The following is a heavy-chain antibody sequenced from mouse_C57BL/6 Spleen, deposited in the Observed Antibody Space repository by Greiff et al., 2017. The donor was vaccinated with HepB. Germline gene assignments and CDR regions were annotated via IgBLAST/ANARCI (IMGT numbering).Heavy chain of an antibody. V-gene: IGHV5-17*01. D-gene: IGHD2-4*01. J-gene: IGHJ4*01. CDR2: ISSGSSTI. CDR1: GFTFSDYG. Sequence: EVQLVESGGGLVKPGGSLKLSCAASGFTFSDYGMHWVRQAPEKGLEWVAYISSGSSTIYYADTVKGRFTISRDNAKNTLFLQMTSLRSEDTAMYYCAKLDDYAVGYAMDYWGQGTSVTVSS. CDR3: AKLDDYAVGYAMDY.